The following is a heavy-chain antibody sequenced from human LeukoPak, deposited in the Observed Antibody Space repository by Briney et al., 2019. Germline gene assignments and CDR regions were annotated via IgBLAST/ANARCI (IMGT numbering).Heavy chain of an antibody. J-gene: IGHJ4*02. Sequence: GGSLRLSCAASGFTFSDHYMDWVRQAPGKGLEWVGRCRNKANSYTTEYAASVEGRFTISRDDSKNSLYLQMNSLKAEDTAVYYCAGEAGSYGPVVYWDQGTLVTVSS. D-gene: IGHD3-10*01. CDR3: AGEAGSYGPVVY. CDR1: GFTFSDHY. V-gene: IGHV3-72*01. CDR2: CRNKANSYTT.